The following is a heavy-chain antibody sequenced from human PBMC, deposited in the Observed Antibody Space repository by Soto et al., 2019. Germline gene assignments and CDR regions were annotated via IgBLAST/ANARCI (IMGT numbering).Heavy chain of an antibody. D-gene: IGHD2-15*01. Sequence: QVQLVESGGGVVQPGRSLRLSCAASGFTFSSFAMHWVRQAPGKGLEWLAVISSDVVNYYYAESVKGRFTISRDNSKNTLYLQMNSLRNEDMAVYYGARGGAWTPEGLGYWGQGTLVTVSS. CDR3: ARGGAWTPEGLGY. V-gene: IGHV3-30-3*01. CDR2: ISSDVVNY. J-gene: IGHJ4*02. CDR1: GFTFSSFA.